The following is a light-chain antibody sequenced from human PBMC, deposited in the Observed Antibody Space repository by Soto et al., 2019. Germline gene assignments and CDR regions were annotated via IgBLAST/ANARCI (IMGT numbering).Light chain of an antibody. CDR3: SSYAGGMTLV. Sequence: QSVLTQPLSASGSPGQSVTISCSGTSSDVGAYTHVSWYQQHPGKAPKLVIYEVNKRPSGVPDRFSGSKSGNTASLTVSGLQAEDEAVYHCSSYAGGMTLVFGGGTKVTVL. V-gene: IGLV2-8*01. J-gene: IGLJ2*01. CDR2: EVN. CDR1: SSDVGAYTH.